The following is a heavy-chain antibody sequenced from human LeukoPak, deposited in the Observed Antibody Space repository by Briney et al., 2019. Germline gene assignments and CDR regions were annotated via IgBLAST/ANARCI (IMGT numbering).Heavy chain of an antibody. CDR2: ISSGGNTI. V-gene: IGHV3-11*01. CDR3: AKYRYDDRSGRHFDY. J-gene: IGHJ4*02. Sequence: GGSLRLSCTADGFIFSDYCMSWIRQAPGKGLEWVSYISSGGNTIYYADSVKGRFTISRDDAKSSLYLQMNSLRAEDTAVYYCAKYRYDDRSGRHFDYWGQGTLVTVSS. CDR1: GFIFSDYC. D-gene: IGHD5-12*01.